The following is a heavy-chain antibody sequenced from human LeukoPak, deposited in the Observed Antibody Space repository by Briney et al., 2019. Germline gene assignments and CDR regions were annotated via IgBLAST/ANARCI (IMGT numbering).Heavy chain of an antibody. V-gene: IGHV3-7*01. CDR1: GFTFSSDW. D-gene: IGHD3-22*01. CDR3: ASFLGGYSSFH. CDR2: IKQDGTYK. J-gene: IGHJ4*02. Sequence: GGALRLSCAASGFTFSSDWMSWGGQAPGKGVEWVPNIKQDGTYKYYVDSVNGLFTISRDNSKNPLYLQMNSLRAEDTAVYYCASFLGGYSSFHWGQGTLVAVSS.